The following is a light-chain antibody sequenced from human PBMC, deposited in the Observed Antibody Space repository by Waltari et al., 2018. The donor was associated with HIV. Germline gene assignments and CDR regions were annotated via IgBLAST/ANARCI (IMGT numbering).Light chain of an antibody. CDR2: DDR. V-gene: IGLV3-21*02. J-gene: IGLJ3*02. CDR1: KIGSQN. Sequence: SYVLTQVPSVSVAPGQADTITREGNKIGSQNVNCYQQKPGQAPVVVIYDDRDRPSGSPERFSGSTTENTATLIISSVEDGDEADDFCQVSDINSDHPVVFGAGTKLTVL. CDR3: QVSDINSDHPVV.